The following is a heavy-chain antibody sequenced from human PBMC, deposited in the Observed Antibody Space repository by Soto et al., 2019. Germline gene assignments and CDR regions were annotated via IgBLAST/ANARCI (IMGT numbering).Heavy chain of an antibody. V-gene: IGHV3-48*01. CDR3: ARDIDG. CDR2: ISSSSSTI. J-gene: IGHJ4*02. Sequence: EVQVVESGGGLVQPGGSLRLSCAASGFTISYYSMNWVRQAPGKGLEWVSYISSSSSTIFYADSVKGRFTISRDNAKNSLYLQMNSLRAEDTAVYYCARDIDGGGQGTLVTVSS. CDR1: GFTISYYS. D-gene: IGHD2-15*01.